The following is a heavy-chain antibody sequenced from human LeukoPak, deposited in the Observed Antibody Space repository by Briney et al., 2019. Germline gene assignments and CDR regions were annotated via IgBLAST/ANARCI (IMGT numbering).Heavy chain of an antibody. CDR3: ARDGPGCSGGSCLNSQMYHYYMDV. D-gene: IGHD2-15*01. V-gene: IGHV4-59*01. J-gene: IGHJ6*03. Sequence: SETLSLTCTVSDGSISNYYWSWIRQPPGKGLEWIGYIYYSGSTKYNPSLKSRVTISVDTSKNQFSLKLSSVTAADTAVYYCARDGPGCSGGSCLNSQMYHYYMDVWGKGTTVTVSS. CDR2: IYYSGST. CDR1: DGSISNYY.